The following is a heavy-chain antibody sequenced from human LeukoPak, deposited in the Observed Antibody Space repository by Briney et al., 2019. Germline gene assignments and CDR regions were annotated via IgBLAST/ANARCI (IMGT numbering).Heavy chain of an antibody. J-gene: IGHJ4*02. CDR1: GDSVSNKNTA. CDR3: ATPLDYYDTGGYHQGGD. Sequence: SQTLSLTCAISGDSVSNKNTAWNWIRQSPSRGLEWLGRTYYRSKWHNTYAASVKSRITISPDTSKNQFSLQLNSVTPEDTAVYYCATPLDYYDTGGYHQGGDWGQGTLVTVSS. CDR2: TYYRSKWHN. V-gene: IGHV6-1*01. D-gene: IGHD3-22*01.